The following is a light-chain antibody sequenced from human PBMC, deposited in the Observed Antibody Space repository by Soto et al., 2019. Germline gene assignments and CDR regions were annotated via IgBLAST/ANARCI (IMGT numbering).Light chain of an antibody. J-gene: IGKJ1*01. CDR1: QSVSTS. CDR2: GAS. Sequence: EILMTQSPATLSVSPGDRATLSCRASQSVSTSLAWYQQKPGQAPRLLIYGASTRAASIPARFSASVSGTEFTLTISSLQSEDFAVYYCQHYENWPPWTVGQGTKVEIK. CDR3: QHYENWPPWT. V-gene: IGKV3-15*01.